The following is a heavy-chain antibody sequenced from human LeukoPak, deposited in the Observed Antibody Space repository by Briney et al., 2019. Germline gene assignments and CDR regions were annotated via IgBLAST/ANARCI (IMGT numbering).Heavy chain of an antibody. J-gene: IGHJ6*03. V-gene: IGHV4-34*01. CDR1: GGSFSGYY. CDR2: INHSGST. D-gene: IGHD3-22*01. CDR3: ARTEKYYYDSSGYPRPLYYYYYYMDV. Sequence: SETLSLTRAVYGGSFSGYYWSWIRQPPGKGLEWIGEINHSGSTNYNPSLKSRVTISVDTSKNQFSLKLSSVTAADTAVYYCARTEKYYYDSSGYPRPLYYYYYYMDVWGKGTTVTISS.